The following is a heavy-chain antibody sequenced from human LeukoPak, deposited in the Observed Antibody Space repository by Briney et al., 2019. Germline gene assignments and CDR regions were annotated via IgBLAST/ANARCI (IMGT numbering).Heavy chain of an antibody. CDR3: ARPYYDSARPFDY. Sequence: PGGSLRLSCAASGFRFNTYWMSWVRQAPGKGLEWVANIKQDGNEKYYADSVKGRFTISRDNSKNTLYLQMNSLRAEDTAVYYCARPYYDSARPFDYWGQGTLVTVSS. J-gene: IGHJ4*02. CDR2: IKQDGNEK. CDR1: GFRFNTYW. V-gene: IGHV3-7*01. D-gene: IGHD3-22*01.